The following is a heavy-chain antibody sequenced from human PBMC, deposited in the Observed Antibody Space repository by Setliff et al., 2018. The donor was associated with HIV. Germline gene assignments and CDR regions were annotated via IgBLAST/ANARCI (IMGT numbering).Heavy chain of an antibody. CDR1: GYTFTDYF. D-gene: IGHD7-27*01. J-gene: IGHJ4*02. CDR3: ARQLSNSLDY. V-gene: IGHV1-2*02. Sequence: ASVKVSCKSSGYTFTDYFMHWVRQAPGQGLEWMGWISPDNANTRISQRFRGSVTMTRDRSINTAYMELSGLRSDDTAVYFCARQLSNSLDYWGQGTLVTVSS. CDR2: ISPDNANT.